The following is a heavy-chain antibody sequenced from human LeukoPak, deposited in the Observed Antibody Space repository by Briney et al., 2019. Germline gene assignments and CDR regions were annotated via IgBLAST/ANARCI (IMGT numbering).Heavy chain of an antibody. CDR2: ISSSSSYI. V-gene: IGHV3-21*01. D-gene: IGHD3-3*01. CDR3: ARDLEDFWSGYQDNWFDP. J-gene: IGHJ5*02. Sequence: GGSLRLYCAASGFTFSSYSMNWVRQAPGKGLEWVSSISSSSSYIYYADSVKGRFTISRDNAKNSLYLQMNSLRAEDTAVYYCARDLEDFWSGYQDNWFDPWGQGTLVTVSS. CDR1: GFTFSSYS.